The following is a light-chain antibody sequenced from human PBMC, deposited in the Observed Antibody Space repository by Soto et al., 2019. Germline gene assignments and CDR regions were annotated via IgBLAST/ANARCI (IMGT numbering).Light chain of an antibody. CDR1: SSDVGAYSY. Sequence: QSALTQPASVSGPPGQSITISCTGTSSDVGAYSYVSWYQHHPGKAPRLVIYDVTNRPSGISDRFSGSKSGNTASLTISGLLAEDEADYYCTSYTSTSTYVFGTGTKV. CDR2: DVT. J-gene: IGLJ1*01. V-gene: IGLV2-14*01. CDR3: TSYTSTSTYV.